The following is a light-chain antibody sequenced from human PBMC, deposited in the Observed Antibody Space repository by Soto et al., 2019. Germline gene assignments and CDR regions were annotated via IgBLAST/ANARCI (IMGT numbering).Light chain of an antibody. Sequence: DIQRTQSPSSVSASVGYRVTITCRSSQDIRSSLAWYQQRPGKAPNLLIYAASTLQSGVPSRFICSGSGTDFTLSISYLQAEDFGTYYCQEASRIPIIFGQGTRLEI. CDR1: QDIRSS. V-gene: IGKV1-12*01. CDR3: QEASRIPII. J-gene: IGKJ5*01. CDR2: AAS.